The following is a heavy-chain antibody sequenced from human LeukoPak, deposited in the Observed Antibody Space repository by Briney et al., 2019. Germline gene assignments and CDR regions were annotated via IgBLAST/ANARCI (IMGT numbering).Heavy chain of an antibody. CDR1: GYTFTSYG. D-gene: IGHD1-1*01. Sequence: ASVKVSCKASGYTFTSYGISWARQAPGQGLEWMGWINPKSGGTNYAQKFQGRVTMTRDTSISTAYMELSRLRSDDTAVYHCARDDGGGAGTFDYWGQGTLVTVSS. V-gene: IGHV1-2*02. J-gene: IGHJ4*02. CDR2: INPKSGGT. CDR3: ARDDGGGAGTFDY.